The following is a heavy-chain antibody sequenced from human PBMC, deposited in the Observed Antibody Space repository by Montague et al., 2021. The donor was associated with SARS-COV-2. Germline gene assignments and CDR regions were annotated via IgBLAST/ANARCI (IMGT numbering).Heavy chain of an antibody. D-gene: IGHD4/OR15-4a*01. Sequence: ETLSLTCTVSGASISSSENSWGWIRQSPGKGLEWVAVIEHEYRTIWHADSVKGRFTISRDDSKNTLYLQMASLRVEDTAVYCCAREFPGDYGYYYYYSMDVWGKGTTVTVSS. J-gene: IGHJ6*03. CDR1: GASISSSENS. V-gene: IGHV3-53*01. CDR2: IEHEYRTI. CDR3: AREFPGDYGYYYYYSMDV.